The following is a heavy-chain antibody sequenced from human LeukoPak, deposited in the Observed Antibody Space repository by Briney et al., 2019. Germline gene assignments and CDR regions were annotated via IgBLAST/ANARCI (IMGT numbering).Heavy chain of an antibody. CDR3: ARDTKRSRARWENLGIDP. V-gene: IGHV1-18*01. CDR1: GYTFTTYS. CDR2: IITYNGNT. Sequence: GASVKVSCKASGYTFTTYSISWVRQAPGQGLEWMGYIITYNGNTNYAQKLQGRVTMTTDTSTSTAYMELRSLRSDDTAAYYCARDTKRSRARWENLGIDPWGQGTLVTVSS. D-gene: IGHD3-16*01. J-gene: IGHJ5*02.